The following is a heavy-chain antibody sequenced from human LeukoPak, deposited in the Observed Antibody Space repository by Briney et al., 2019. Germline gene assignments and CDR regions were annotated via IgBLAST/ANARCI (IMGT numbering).Heavy chain of an antibody. Sequence: SVKVSCKASGGTFSSYAISWVRQAPGQGLEWMGRIIPILGLANYAQKFQGRVTITADKSTSTAYMELSSLRSEDTAVYYCARDGYCSGGSCSKSYYYYGMDVWGQGTTVTVSS. J-gene: IGHJ6*02. CDR3: ARDGYCSGGSCSKSYYYYGMDV. CDR1: GGTFSSYA. V-gene: IGHV1-69*04. CDR2: IIPILGLA. D-gene: IGHD2-15*01.